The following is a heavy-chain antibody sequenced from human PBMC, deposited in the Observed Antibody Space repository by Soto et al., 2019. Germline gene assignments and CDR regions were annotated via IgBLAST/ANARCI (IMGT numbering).Heavy chain of an antibody. CDR3: SSSSGWYTVFCY. CDR1: GYTFTSYY. V-gene: IGHV1-46*03. Sequence: ASVKVSCKASGYTFTSYYMHWVRQAPGQGLEWMGIINPSGGSTSYAQKFQGRVTMTRDTSTSTVYMELSSLRSEDTAVYYCSSSSGWYTVFCYWGQGTPVTVSS. CDR2: INPSGGST. J-gene: IGHJ4*01. D-gene: IGHD6-19*01.